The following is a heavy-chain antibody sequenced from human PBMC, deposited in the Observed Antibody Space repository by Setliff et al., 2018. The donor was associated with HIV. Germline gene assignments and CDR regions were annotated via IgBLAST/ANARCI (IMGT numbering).Heavy chain of an antibody. CDR2: INWNGAAT. V-gene: IGHV3-20*04. CDR1: GFTFGDYA. J-gene: IGHJ4*02. D-gene: IGHD6-19*01. Sequence: GGSLRLSCTASGFTFGDYAMSWVRQAPGKGLEWVSGINWNGAATGYADSVKGRFTISRDNTKNSLNLQMNRLRAEDTALYYCASLFSKEVAGDDYWGQGTLVTVSS. CDR3: ASLFSKEVAGDDY.